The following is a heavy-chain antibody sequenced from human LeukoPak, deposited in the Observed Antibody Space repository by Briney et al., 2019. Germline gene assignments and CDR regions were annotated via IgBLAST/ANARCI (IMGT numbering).Heavy chain of an antibody. CDR1: GFTFSSYA. Sequence: GGSLRLSCAASGFTFSSYAMSWVRQAPGKGLEWVSAISGSGGSTYYADSVKGRFTISRDNAKNSLYLQMNSLRAEDTAVYYCARDWAAAGTSMDFDYWGQGTLVTVSS. J-gene: IGHJ4*02. D-gene: IGHD6-13*01. CDR2: ISGSGGST. V-gene: IGHV3-23*01. CDR3: ARDWAAAGTSMDFDY.